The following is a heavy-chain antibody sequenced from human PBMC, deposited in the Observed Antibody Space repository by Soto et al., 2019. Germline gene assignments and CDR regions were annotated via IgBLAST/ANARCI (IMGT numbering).Heavy chain of an antibody. CDR2: IYYSGST. D-gene: IGHD3-3*01. J-gene: IGHJ5*02. CDR3: ARTPSNRGYYDFWSGPYRGSFDP. Sequence: LSLTCTVSGGSISSGDYYWSWIRQPPVKGLEWIGYIYYSGSTYYNPSLKSRVTISVDTSKNQFSLKLSSVTAADTAVYYCARTPSNRGYYDFWSGPYRGSFDPWGQGTLVTVSS. V-gene: IGHV4-30-4*01. CDR1: GGSISSGDYY.